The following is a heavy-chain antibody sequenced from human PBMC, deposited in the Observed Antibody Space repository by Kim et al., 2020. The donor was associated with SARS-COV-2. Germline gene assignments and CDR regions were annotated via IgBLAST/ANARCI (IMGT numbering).Heavy chain of an antibody. CDR3: AIHLGRLCIVAALYYF. J-gene: IGHJ4*01. CDR2: IYYSGST. D-gene: IGHD6-13*01. V-gene: IGHV4-39*01. Sequence: SETLSFTCTVSGGSISSSSYYWGWIRQRLGKVLEWIGSIYYSGSTYYNPSLKSRVIISVDTSKNQFSLKLSPVTAAYTAVFYCAIHLGRLCIVAALYYF. CDR1: GGSISSSSYY.